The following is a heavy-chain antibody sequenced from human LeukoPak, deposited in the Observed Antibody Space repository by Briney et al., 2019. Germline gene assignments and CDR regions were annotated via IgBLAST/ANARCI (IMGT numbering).Heavy chain of an antibody. CDR2: IKTDASEK. CDR1: GFIFSNCW. CDR3: AKGGGYISGWHEEKFDY. D-gene: IGHD6-19*01. J-gene: IGHJ4*02. V-gene: IGHV3-7*03. Sequence: PGGSLRLSCETSGFIFSNCWMTWVRQAPGKGLEWVANIKTDASEKYYADSVKGRFTISRDNAQNSLYLQMNSLRPEDTALYYCAKGGGYISGWHEEKFDYWGQGTLVTVSS.